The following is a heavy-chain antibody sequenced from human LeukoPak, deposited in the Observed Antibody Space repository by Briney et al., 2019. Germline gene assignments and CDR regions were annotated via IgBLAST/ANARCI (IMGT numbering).Heavy chain of an antibody. J-gene: IGHJ4*02. CDR3: AKDHSRSNFDY. Sequence: GGSLRLSCAASGFTFSSYAMSWVRQAPGKGLEWVSGISGRGGSTYYADSVKGRFTISRDNSKNTLYLQMNSLRAEDTAVYYCAKDHSRSNFDYWGQGTLVTVSS. CDR1: GFTFSSYA. V-gene: IGHV3-23*01. CDR2: ISGRGGST. D-gene: IGHD2-21*01.